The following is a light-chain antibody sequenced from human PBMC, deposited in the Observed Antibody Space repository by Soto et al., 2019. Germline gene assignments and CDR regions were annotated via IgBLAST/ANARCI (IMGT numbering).Light chain of an antibody. V-gene: IGKV1-5*01. Sequence: DIQMTQSPSTLSASVGDRVTITCRASQGISRWLAWYQQKPGRAPKLLIYEASILESGVPSRFSGSGSGTEFTLPISSLQPSDFATYYCQQSNSKSWTFGQGTRVEIK. CDR1: QGISRW. CDR2: EAS. CDR3: QQSNSKSWT. J-gene: IGKJ1*01.